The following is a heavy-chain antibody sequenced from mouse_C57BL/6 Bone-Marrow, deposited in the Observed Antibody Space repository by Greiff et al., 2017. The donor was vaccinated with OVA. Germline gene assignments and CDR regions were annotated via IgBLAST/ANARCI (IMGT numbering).Heavy chain of an antibody. CDR3: ARGGFYYSNYVGWYFDV. D-gene: IGHD2-5*01. CDR2: IHPNSGST. CDR1: GYTFTSYW. Sequence: QVQLQQPGAELVKPGASVQLSCKTSGYTFTSYWMHWVKQRPGQGLEWIGMIHPNSGSTNYNEKFKSKATLTVDKSSSTAYMQLSSLTSEDSAVYYCARGGFYYSNYVGWYFDVWGTGTTVTVSS. V-gene: IGHV1-64*01. J-gene: IGHJ1*03.